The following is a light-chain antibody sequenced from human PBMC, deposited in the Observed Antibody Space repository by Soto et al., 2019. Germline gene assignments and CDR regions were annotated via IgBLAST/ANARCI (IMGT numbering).Light chain of an antibody. J-gene: IGKJ4*01. CDR3: QQYTSYPLT. Sequence: DIQMTQSPSTLSASVGDRVTITCRASQSITNWLAWYQQKPGKAPKLLIYKASSLESGVPSRFSGSGSETEFTPTISGLQPDDFATYYCQQYTSYPLTFGGGTKVEIK. CDR1: QSITNW. V-gene: IGKV1-5*03. CDR2: KAS.